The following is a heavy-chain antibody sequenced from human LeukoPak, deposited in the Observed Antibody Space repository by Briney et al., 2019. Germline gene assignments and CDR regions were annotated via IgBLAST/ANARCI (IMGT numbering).Heavy chain of an antibody. D-gene: IGHD3-10*01. Sequence: KPSETLSLTCTVSGGSISSYYWSWIRQPPGKGLEWIGYIYYSGTTNYNPSLKSRVTISIDTSKNQFSLKLSSVTAADTAVYYCARSRRGWFDPWGQGTLVTVSS. V-gene: IGHV4-59*01. J-gene: IGHJ5*02. CDR1: GGSISSYY. CDR3: ARSRRGWFDP. CDR2: IYYSGTT.